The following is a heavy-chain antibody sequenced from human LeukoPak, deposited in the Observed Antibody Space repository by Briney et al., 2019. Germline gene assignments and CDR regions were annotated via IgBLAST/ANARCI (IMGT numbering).Heavy chain of an antibody. CDR2: IYPNSGDT. J-gene: IGHJ4*02. V-gene: IGHV1-2*02. D-gene: IGHD4-17*01. CDR1: GYTFTGYY. CDR3: ARGSPNYGDLFDF. Sequence: ASVKVSRKASGYTFTGYYMHWVRQAPGQGLEWMGWIYPNSGDTNFAQKFQVRVTMTRDTSISTAYMELSRLRSDDTAVYYCARGSPNYGDLFDFWGQGTLVTVSS.